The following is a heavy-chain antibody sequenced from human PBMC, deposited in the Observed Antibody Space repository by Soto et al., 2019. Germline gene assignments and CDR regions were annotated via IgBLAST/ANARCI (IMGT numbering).Heavy chain of an antibody. CDR1: GYTFTNYG. CDR3: ARYRIGYGPFEY. V-gene: IGHV1-18*01. CDR2: IRTYTGDA. Sequence: QVHLVQSGGELRNPGASVKVSCKTSGYTFTNYGLAWERQAPGQGLEWMGWIRTYTGDANYAQKFQGRGTIAADTPTEPAYIELRSLRCDDKAVYFCARYRIGYGPFEYWGQGTLVTVSS. D-gene: IGHD5-12*01. J-gene: IGHJ4*02.